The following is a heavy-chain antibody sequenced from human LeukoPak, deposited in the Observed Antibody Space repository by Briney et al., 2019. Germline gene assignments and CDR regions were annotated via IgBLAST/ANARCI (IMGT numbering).Heavy chain of an antibody. Sequence: SETLSLTCTVSGGPISSYYWSWIRQPAGKGLEWIGRIYTSGSTNYNPSLKSRVTMSVDTSKNQFSLKLSSVTAADTAVYYCARAGSSYYDSSGYIDYWGQGTLVTVSS. V-gene: IGHV4-4*07. CDR1: GGPISSYY. D-gene: IGHD3-22*01. J-gene: IGHJ4*02. CDR2: IYTSGST. CDR3: ARAGSSYYDSSGYIDY.